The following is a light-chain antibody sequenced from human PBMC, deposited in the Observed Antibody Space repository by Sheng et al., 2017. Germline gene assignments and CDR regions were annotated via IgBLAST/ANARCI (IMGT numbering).Light chain of an antibody. CDR2: GGN. CDR3: NSRDGSGNVFNSV. V-gene: IGLV3-19*01. Sequence: SSELTQDPAVSVALGQTVRITCQGDSLRTYHANWYQQRPGQAPVLVFYGGNKRPSGIPDRFSGSYSGNTASLTITGAQAEDEGDYYCNSRDGSGNVFNSVFATGTKVTVL. J-gene: IGLJ1*01. CDR1: SLRTYH.